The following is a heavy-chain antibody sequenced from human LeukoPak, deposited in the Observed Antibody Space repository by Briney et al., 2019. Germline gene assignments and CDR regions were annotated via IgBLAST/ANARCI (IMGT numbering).Heavy chain of an antibody. D-gene: IGHD2-2*01. CDR3: ARESYCSSTSCPPDY. J-gene: IGHJ4*02. CDR1: GFTFSSYA. CDR2: ISYDGSNK. V-gene: IGHV3-30*01. Sequence: GGSLRLSCAASGFTFSSYAMHWVRQAPGKGLGWVAVISYDGSNKYYADSVKGRFTISRDNSKNTLYLQMNSLRAEDTAVYYCARESYCSSTSCPPDYWGQGTLVTVSS.